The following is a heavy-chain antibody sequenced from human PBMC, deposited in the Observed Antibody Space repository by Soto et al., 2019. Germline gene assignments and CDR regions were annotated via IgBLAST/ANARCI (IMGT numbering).Heavy chain of an antibody. J-gene: IGHJ4*02. Sequence: QVQLVQSGAEVKKPESSVKVSCKASGGTFGSYAINWVRQAPGQGLEWMGGIIPMYDTIDYAQKFQGRVTITADESTSTAYMELSSLRSEDTAVDYCARDRRDGYNPFDYWGQGTLGTVSS. V-gene: IGHV1-69*01. CDR1: GGTFGSYA. CDR3: ARDRRDGYNPFDY. CDR2: IIPMYDTI. D-gene: IGHD5-12*01.